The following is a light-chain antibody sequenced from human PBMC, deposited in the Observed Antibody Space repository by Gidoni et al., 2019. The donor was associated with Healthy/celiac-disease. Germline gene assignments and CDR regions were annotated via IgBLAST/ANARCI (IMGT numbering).Light chain of an antibody. J-gene: IGKJ1*01. Sequence: DIQMTQSPSSLSASVGDRVTITCRASQSISSYLNWYQQKPGKAPKLLIYAASRWQSGVPSRFSGSGSGTDFTLSTSILQPGYFATYYCQQSYSTPRTFGQGTKVEIK. CDR3: QQSYSTPRT. CDR1: QSISSY. CDR2: AAS. V-gene: IGKV1-39*01.